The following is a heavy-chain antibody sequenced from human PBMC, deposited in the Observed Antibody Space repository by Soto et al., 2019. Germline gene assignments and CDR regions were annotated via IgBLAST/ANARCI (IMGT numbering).Heavy chain of an antibody. Sequence: QVQLEESGGGVVQPGRSLRLSCVASGFTFSSYGMHWVRQAPGKGLEWVAVIWYDGSNKYYADSVKGRFTISRDNSENTVYLQMNSLRAEDTAVYYCAKDRDIPGYSTGWPQDYWGQGTLVTVSS. D-gene: IGHD6-19*01. V-gene: IGHV3-33*06. J-gene: IGHJ4*02. CDR3: AKDRDIPGYSTGWPQDY. CDR2: IWYDGSNK. CDR1: GFTFSSYG.